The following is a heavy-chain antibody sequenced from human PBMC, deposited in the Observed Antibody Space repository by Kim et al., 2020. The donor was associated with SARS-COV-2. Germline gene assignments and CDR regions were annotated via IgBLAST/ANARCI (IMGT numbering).Heavy chain of an antibody. CDR1: GFTFSSYN. CDR2: ISSSSSFI. Sequence: GGSLRLSCAASGFTFSSYNMNWVRQAPGKGLEWVSYISSSSSFIHYADSVKGRFTISRDNAKNSLYLQMNSLRDEDTAVYYCARNYGGNYYYGMDVWGQGTTVTVSS. J-gene: IGHJ6*02. CDR3: ARNYGGNYYYGMDV. D-gene: IGHD4-17*01. V-gene: IGHV3-48*02.